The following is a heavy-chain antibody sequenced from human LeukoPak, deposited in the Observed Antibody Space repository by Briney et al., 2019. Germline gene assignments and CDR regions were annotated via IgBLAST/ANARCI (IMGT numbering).Heavy chain of an antibody. J-gene: IGHJ4*02. CDR1: GFTFSSYS. Sequence: GGSLRLSCAASGFTFSSYSMNWVRQAPGKGLEWVSSISSSSSTIYYADSVKGRFTISRDNAKNSLYLQMNSLRAEDTAAYYCARDGSGRVPEMSAPDYWGQGTLVTVSS. V-gene: IGHV3-48*01. CDR2: ISSSSSTI. D-gene: IGHD3-10*01. CDR3: ARDGSGRVPEMSAPDY.